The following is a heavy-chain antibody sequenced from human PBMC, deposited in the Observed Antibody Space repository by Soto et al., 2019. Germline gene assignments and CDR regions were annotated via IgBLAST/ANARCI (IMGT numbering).Heavy chain of an antibody. CDR2: ISAYNGNT. V-gene: IGHV1-18*01. Sequence: GASVKVSCKASGYTFTSYGISWVRQAPGQGLEWMGWISAYNGNTSYAQKLQGRVTMTTDTSTSTAYMELRSLRSDDTAVYYCARVNSWVAAAGMGYYYYGMDVWGQGTTVTVSS. CDR3: ARVNSWVAAAGMGYYYYGMDV. D-gene: IGHD6-13*01. J-gene: IGHJ6*02. CDR1: GYTFTSYG.